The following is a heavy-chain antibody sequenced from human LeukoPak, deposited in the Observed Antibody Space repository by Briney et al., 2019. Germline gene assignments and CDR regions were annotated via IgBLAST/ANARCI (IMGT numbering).Heavy chain of an antibody. CDR1: AFTFSSYA. Sequence: GGSLRLSCAASAFTFSSYAMSWVRHAPGKGLEWVSTISNSDGKTYYAESVKGRFTISRDNSKNTLYLQMNSLTAEDTAIYYCAKATGTLGNWDQGTLVTVSS. CDR3: AKATGTLGN. J-gene: IGHJ4*02. V-gene: IGHV3-23*01. CDR2: ISNSDGKT. D-gene: IGHD1-1*01.